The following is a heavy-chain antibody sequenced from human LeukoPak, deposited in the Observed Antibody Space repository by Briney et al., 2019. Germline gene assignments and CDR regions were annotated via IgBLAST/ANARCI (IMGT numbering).Heavy chain of an antibody. J-gene: IGHJ4*02. CDR2: IIPILGIA. Sequence: SVKVSCKASGGTFSSYTISWVRQAPGQGLEWMGRIIPILGIANYAQKFQGRVTIAADKSTSTAYMELSSLRSEDTAVYYCARDDFWSGYSRWGQGTLVTVSS. CDR1: GGTFSSYT. CDR3: ARDDFWSGYSR. V-gene: IGHV1-69*04. D-gene: IGHD3-3*01.